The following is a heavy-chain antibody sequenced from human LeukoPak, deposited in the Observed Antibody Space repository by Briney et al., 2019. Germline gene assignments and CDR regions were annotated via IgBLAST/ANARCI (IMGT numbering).Heavy chain of an antibody. CDR2: INPSGGST. CDR3: ARGARPTYNWKGSGNWFDP. CDR1: GYTFTSYY. J-gene: IGHJ5*02. D-gene: IGHD1-20*01. V-gene: IGHV1-46*01. Sequence: GASVKVSCKASGYTFTSYYMHWVRQAPGQGLEWMGIINPSGGSTSYAQKFQGRVTMTRDTSTSTVYMELSSLRSEDTAVYYCARGARPTYNWKGSGNWFDPWGQGTLVTVSS.